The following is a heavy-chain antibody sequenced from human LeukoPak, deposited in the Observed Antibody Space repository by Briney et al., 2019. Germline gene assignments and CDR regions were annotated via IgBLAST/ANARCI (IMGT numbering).Heavy chain of an antibody. Sequence: GGSVRLSCAASGFTFSSYAMSWVRQAPGKGLEWVSAISGSGGSTYYADSVKGRFTVSRDNSKNTLYLQMNSLRAEDTAVYYCAKCDEQLYYYYYMDVWGKGTTVTVSS. J-gene: IGHJ6*03. D-gene: IGHD6-13*01. CDR2: ISGSGGST. CDR3: AKCDEQLYYYYYMDV. CDR1: GFTFSSYA. V-gene: IGHV3-23*01.